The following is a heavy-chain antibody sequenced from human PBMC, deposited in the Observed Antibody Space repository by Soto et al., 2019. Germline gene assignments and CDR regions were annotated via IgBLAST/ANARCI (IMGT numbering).Heavy chain of an antibody. Sequence: QVQLQESGPGLVKPSQTLSLTCTVPGGSISSGGYYWSWIRQHPGKGLEWIGYIYYSGSTYYNPSLKIRVTMSVDTSKNQFSVELSSVTAADTAVDYCARVRYCSGGSCYPRFDPWGQGTLVTVSS. CDR3: ARVRYCSGGSCYPRFDP. D-gene: IGHD2-15*01. CDR2: IYYSGST. V-gene: IGHV4-31*03. J-gene: IGHJ5*02. CDR1: GGSISSGGYY.